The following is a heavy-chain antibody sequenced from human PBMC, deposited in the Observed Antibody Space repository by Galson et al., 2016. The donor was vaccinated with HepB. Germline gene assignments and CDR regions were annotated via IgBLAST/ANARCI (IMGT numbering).Heavy chain of an antibody. CDR2: INWDGSAA. Sequence: SLRLSCAASGFTFEDYVIHWVRQAPGKGLEWVSLINWDGSAAFYTDSVKGRFTISRDNRKNSLYLQMNSLTTEGTAFYFCAKASGSDYFFEHWGQGALVTVSS. CDR1: GFTFEDYV. V-gene: IGHV3-43D*03. D-gene: IGHD1-26*01. CDR3: AKASGSDYFFEH. J-gene: IGHJ4*02.